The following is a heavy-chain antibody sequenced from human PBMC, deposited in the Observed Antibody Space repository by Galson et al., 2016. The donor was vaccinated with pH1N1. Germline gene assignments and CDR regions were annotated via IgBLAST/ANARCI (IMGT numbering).Heavy chain of an antibody. CDR2: IFYSEST. CDR3: ARGVAAAGSYYFDY. J-gene: IGHJ4*02. D-gene: IGHD6-13*01. CDR1: GGSISSGDYY. V-gene: IGHV4-30-4*08. Sequence: LSLTCTVSGGSISSGDYYWSWIRQPPGKGLEWIGYIFYSESTYYNPSLKSRVTISVDTSKNQFSLKLTSVTAADTAVYYCARGVAAAGSYYFDYWGQGTLVTVSS.